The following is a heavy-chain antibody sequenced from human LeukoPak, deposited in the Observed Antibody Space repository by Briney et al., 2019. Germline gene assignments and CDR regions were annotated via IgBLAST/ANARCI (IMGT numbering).Heavy chain of an antibody. V-gene: IGHV4-59*10. CDR2: IYTSGST. CDR1: GGSFSGYC. D-gene: IGHD2-2*01. Sequence: SETLSLTCAVYGGSFSGYCWSWIRQPAGKGLEWIGRIYTSGSTNYNPSLKSRVTISVDKSKNQFSLKLSSVTAADTAVYYCARGVVPAAIIPFNYMDVWGKGGTVAVCS. J-gene: IGHJ6*03. CDR3: ARGVVPAAIIPFNYMDV.